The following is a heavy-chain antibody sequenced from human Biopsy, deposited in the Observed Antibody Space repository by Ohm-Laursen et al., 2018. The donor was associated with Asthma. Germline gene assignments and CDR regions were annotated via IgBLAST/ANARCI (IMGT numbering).Heavy chain of an antibody. CDR3: VRDGTYDAFDI. D-gene: IGHD1-1*01. CDR1: GFSFSNVA. CDR2: ISKDASTQ. Sequence: SLRLSCSASGFSFSNVAIHWVRQAPGKGLEWVGVISKDASTQDYADSVKGRFTMARDNSKNTLYLQMNSLREEDTAVYYCVRDGTYDAFDIWGQGTVVSVSS. V-gene: IGHV3-30*01. J-gene: IGHJ3*02.